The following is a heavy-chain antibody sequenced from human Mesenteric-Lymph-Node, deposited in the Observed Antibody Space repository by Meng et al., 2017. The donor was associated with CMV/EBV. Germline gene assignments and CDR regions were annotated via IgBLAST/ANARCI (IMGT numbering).Heavy chain of an antibody. CDR1: GFTFSSYS. V-gene: IGHV3-66*02. CDR3: TYSSSGYYYYGMDV. J-gene: IGHJ6*02. Sequence: GGSLRLSCVASGFTFSSYSINWVRQAPGKGLEWVSIIYRGGNTYHADSVKGRFTISRDNSKNTLYLQMNSLIAEDTAVYYCTYSSSGYYYYGMDVWGQGTTVTVSS. CDR2: IYRGGNT. D-gene: IGHD6-6*01.